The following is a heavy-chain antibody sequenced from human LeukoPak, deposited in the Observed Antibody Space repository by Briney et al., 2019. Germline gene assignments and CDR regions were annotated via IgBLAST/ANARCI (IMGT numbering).Heavy chain of an antibody. J-gene: IGHJ6*03. V-gene: IGHV3-21*01. CDR3: VYESGSQPPDDYYHYMDV. CDR2: ISSSGSYI. D-gene: IGHD1-26*01. CDR1: GLTFSYYT. Sequence: GGSLRLSCAASGLTFSYYTMNWVRQAPGKGLEWVSCISSSGSYIYYADSATGRFTISRDNATNSLYLQMNSLRAEDTAVYYCVYESGSQPPDDYYHYMDVWGKGTTVTVTS.